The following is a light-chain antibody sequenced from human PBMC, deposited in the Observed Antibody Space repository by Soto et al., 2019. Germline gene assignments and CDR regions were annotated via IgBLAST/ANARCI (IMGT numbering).Light chain of an antibody. V-gene: IGLV2-8*01. Sequence: QSALTQPPSASGSPGQSVTISCTGTSSDVGGYNYVSWYQQHPGKAPKLMIYEVIKRPSGVPDRFSGSKSGNTASLTVSGLQGEDEADYYCSSYGGSNNLVFGGGTKLTV. CDR3: SSYGGSNNLV. CDR1: SSDVGGYNY. CDR2: EVI. J-gene: IGLJ3*02.